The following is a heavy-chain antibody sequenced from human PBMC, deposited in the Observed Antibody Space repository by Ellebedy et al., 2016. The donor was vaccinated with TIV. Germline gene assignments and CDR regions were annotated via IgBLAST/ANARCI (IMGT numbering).Heavy chain of an antibody. CDR2: VFRTGGT. D-gene: IGHD2-8*02. V-gene: IGHV4-4*02. Sequence: GSLRLSXTVSGDSVTSNIWWSWLRQSPGKGLEWIGEVFRTGGTNYNPSLRSRVAVSMDKSQNQLSLSLYSVTAADTAIYYCARNGFYCHDNWGQGILVSVSS. J-gene: IGHJ4*02. CDR1: GDSVTSNIW. CDR3: ARNGFYCHDN.